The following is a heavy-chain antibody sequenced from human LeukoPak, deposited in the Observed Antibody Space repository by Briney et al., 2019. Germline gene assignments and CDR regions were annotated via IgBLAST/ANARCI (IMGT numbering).Heavy chain of an antibody. J-gene: IGHJ4*02. CDR1: GGSISSYY. CDR2: IYYSGST. CDR3: ATMVQGVHTYFGS. Sequence: KPSETLSLTCTVSGGSISSYYWNWIRQPPGKGLEWIGYIYYSGSTNYNPSLKSRVTMSLDTSKNQLSLKLSSVTAADTAVYYCATMVQGVHTYFGSWGQGNLVAVSS. D-gene: IGHD3-10*01. V-gene: IGHV4-59*01.